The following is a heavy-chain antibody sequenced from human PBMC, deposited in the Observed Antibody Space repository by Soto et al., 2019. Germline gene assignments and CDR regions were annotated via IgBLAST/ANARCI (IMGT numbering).Heavy chain of an antibody. J-gene: IGHJ4*02. CDR3: ARSYYYDNSGYYYEALDH. CDR1: GYSFTSTY. CDR2: IYPGDSDT. Sequence: EVQLVQSGAEVKKPGESLKISCKGAGYSFTSTYMVWVRQGPGKGLEWRGIIYPGDSDTGYSPSFEGQVTISADTSISTAYLQWSSLKASDTAIYYCARSYYYDNSGYYYEALDHWGQGTLVTVSS. D-gene: IGHD3-22*01. V-gene: IGHV5-51*03.